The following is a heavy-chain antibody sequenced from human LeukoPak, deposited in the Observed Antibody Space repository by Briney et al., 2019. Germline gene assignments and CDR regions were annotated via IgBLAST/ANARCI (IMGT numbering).Heavy chain of an antibody. Sequence: GGSLRLSCAASGFTFSSYAMSWVRQAPGKGLEWVSAISGCGGSTYYADSVKGRFTISRDNSKNTLYLQMNSLRAEDTAVYYCAKVRFLEWLALEYWGQGTLVTVSS. J-gene: IGHJ4*02. V-gene: IGHV3-23*01. D-gene: IGHD3-3*01. CDR3: AKVRFLEWLALEY. CDR1: GFTFSSYA. CDR2: ISGCGGST.